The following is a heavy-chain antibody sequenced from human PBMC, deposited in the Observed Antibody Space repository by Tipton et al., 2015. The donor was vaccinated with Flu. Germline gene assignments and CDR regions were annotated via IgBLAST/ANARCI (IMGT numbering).Heavy chain of an antibody. CDR3: ARAVGYSYGDFDY. D-gene: IGHD5-18*01. J-gene: IGHJ4*02. CDR1: GGTFSSYA. Sequence: QLVQSGAEVKKPGSSVKVSCKASGGTFSSYAISWVRQAPGQGLEWMANIKQDGSEKYYVDSVKGRFTISRDNAKNSLYLQMNSLRAEDTAVYYCARAVGYSYGDFDYWGQGTLVTVSS. V-gene: IGHV3-7*02. CDR2: IKQDGSEK.